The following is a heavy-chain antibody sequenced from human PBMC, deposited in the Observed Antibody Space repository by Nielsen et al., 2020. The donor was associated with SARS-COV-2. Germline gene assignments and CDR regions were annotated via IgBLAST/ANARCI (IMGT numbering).Heavy chain of an antibody. Sequence: SETLSLTCTVSGGSISSSSYYWGWIRQPPGKGLEWIGSIYYSGSTYYNPSLKSRVTISVDTSKNQFSLKLSSVTAADTAVYYCARGVVTVTTLFGPDYWYFDLWGRGTLVTVSS. CDR2: IYYSGST. J-gene: IGHJ2*01. CDR1: GGSISSSSYY. D-gene: IGHD4-17*01. V-gene: IGHV4-39*07. CDR3: ARGVVTVTTLFGPDYWYFDL.